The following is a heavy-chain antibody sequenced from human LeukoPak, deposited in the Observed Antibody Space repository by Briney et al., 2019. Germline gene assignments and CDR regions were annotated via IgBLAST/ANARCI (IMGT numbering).Heavy chain of an antibody. J-gene: IGHJ3*02. V-gene: IGHV4-34*01. Sequence: SETLSLTCTVSGGSISSYYWSWIRQPPGKGLEWIGEINHSGSTNYNPSLKSRVTISVDTSKSQFSLKLSSVTAADTAVYYCARGGGSYLSGDAFDIWGQGTMVTVSS. CDR2: INHSGST. CDR1: GGSISSYY. D-gene: IGHD1-26*01. CDR3: ARGGGSYLSGDAFDI.